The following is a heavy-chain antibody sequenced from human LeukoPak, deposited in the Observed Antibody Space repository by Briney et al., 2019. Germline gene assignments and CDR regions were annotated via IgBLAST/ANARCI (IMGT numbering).Heavy chain of an antibody. CDR3: ARDSVTREMATRYDY. D-gene: IGHD5-24*01. V-gene: IGHV4-61*01. CDR2: IYYSGST. Sequence: PSETLSLTCTVSGGSFSSGSYYWSWIRQPPGKGLEWIGYIYYSGSTNYNPSLKSRVTISVDTSKNQFSLKLSSVIAADTAVYYCARDSVTREMATRYDYWGQGTLVTVSS. J-gene: IGHJ4*02. CDR1: GGSFSSGSYY.